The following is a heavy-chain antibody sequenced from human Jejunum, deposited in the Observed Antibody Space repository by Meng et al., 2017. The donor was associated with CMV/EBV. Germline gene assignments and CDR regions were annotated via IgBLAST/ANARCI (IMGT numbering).Heavy chain of an antibody. CDR3: ARLSTIFGVNTYGMDV. D-gene: IGHD3-3*01. CDR1: FTRNW. Sequence: FTRNWIGLVRQMPGKGLELMGIIHPIDSDTRYSPSLPGQVTISADKSISTAYLQWSSLKASDTAMYYCARLSTIFGVNTYGMDVWGQGTTVTVSS. CDR2: IHPIDSDT. V-gene: IGHV5-51*01. J-gene: IGHJ6*02.